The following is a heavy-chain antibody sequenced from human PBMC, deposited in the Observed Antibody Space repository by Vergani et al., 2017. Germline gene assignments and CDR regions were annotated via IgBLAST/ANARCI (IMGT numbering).Heavy chain of an antibody. CDR2: IYNSGNG. CDR3: ASGKYYSDSTSHFRGRYFDV. CDR1: GDSIISRSYY. Sequence: QMQLQESCPGLVKASETLSLTCTVSGDSIISRSYYWGWIRQPPGKGLEWIGSIYNSGNGDSSSSLKSRVTISADTSKNQFSLRLTSVTAAETAVYYCASGKYYSDSTSHFRGRYFDVWGRGTLVTVPS. J-gene: IGHJ2*01. V-gene: IGHV4-39*01. D-gene: IGHD3-16*01.